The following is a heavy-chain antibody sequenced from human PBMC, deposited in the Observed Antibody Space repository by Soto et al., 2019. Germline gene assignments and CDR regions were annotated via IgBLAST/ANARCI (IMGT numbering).Heavy chain of an antibody. V-gene: IGHV1-69*01. CDR1: GGTFSSYA. Sequence: QVHLVQSGAELKRPGFSVKVSCKASGGTFSSYAISWVRQAPGQGFEWMGGIIPIFGPAYNAQKFQARVTITADEATSTAYMEMRSLGSDDTPVYYCAREREGMNVWGQGTTVTVSS. J-gene: IGHJ6*02. CDR2: IIPIFGPA. CDR3: AREREGMNV.